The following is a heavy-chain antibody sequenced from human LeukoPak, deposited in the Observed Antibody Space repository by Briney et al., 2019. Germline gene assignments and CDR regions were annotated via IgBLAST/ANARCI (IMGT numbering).Heavy chain of an antibody. Sequence: SETLSLTCTVSGGSFSNTVYYWSWIRQPPGKGLECIGYVFYSGSATYNPSLKSRVTISVDTSKNQFSLKLSSVTAADTAVYYCSREHGNYYFDYWGQGTLVTVSS. CDR3: SREHGNYYFDY. D-gene: IGHD1-1*01. V-gene: IGHV4-61*08. CDR2: VFYSGSA. J-gene: IGHJ4*02. CDR1: GGSFSNTVYY.